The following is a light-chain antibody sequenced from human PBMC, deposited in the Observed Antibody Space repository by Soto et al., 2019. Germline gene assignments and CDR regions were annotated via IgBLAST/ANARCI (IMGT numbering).Light chain of an antibody. V-gene: IGLV2-14*01. CDR2: EVS. Sequence: QSVLTQPASVSGSPGQSITISCTGTSNDVGGYNYVSWYQQHLGKAPKLMIYEVSNRPSGISNRFSGSKPGNAASLTISGLQAEDEADYYCSSYTTSSTYVFGTGTKVTVL. J-gene: IGLJ1*01. CDR1: SNDVGGYNY. CDR3: SSYTTSSTYV.